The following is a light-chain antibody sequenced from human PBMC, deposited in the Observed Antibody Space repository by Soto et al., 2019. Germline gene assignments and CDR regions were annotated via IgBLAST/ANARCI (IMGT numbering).Light chain of an antibody. J-gene: IGKJ5*01. CDR1: QDVSGA. Sequence: AIQLTQSPSSLSSSVGDRVTITCRASQDVSGALAWYQQKPGKAPKILIYDVSAMESGVPTRFSGSGSGTDFTLTITSLQPVDFATYYCQQYNSYPSTFGQGTRLEIK. CDR3: QQYNSYPST. CDR2: DVS. V-gene: IGKV1-13*02.